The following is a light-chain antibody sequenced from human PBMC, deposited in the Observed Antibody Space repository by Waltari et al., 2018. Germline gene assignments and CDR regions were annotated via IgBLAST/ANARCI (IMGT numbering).Light chain of an antibody. CDR1: QSVSSNS. CDR2: GAS. Sequence: EIVLTQSPGTLSLSPGEGATLSCRASQSVSSNSLAWYQQKPGQAPRLLIYGASSRATGIPDRFSGSGSGTDFTLTISRLEPEDFAVYYCQQYGSSYTFGQGTKLKIK. CDR3: QQYGSSYT. J-gene: IGKJ2*01. V-gene: IGKV3-20*01.